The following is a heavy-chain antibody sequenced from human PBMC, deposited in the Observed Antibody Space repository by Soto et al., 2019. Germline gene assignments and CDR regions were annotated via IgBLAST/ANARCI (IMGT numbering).Heavy chain of an antibody. V-gene: IGHV3-73*01. CDR3: TRPGYCTNGVCYTYAFDI. D-gene: IGHD2-8*01. Sequence: EVQLVESGGGLVQPGGFLKLSCAASGFTFSGSAMHWVRQASGKGLEWVGRIRSKANSYATAYAASVKGRFTISRDDSKNTAYLQMNSLKTEDTAVYYCTRPGYCTNGVCYTYAFDIWGQGTMVTVSS. CDR1: GFTFSGSA. CDR2: IRSKANSYAT. J-gene: IGHJ3*02.